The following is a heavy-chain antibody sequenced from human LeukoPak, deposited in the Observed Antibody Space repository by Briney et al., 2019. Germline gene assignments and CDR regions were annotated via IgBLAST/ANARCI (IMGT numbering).Heavy chain of an antibody. J-gene: IGHJ4*02. V-gene: IGHV4-61*02. CDR2: IYTSGST. D-gene: IGHD3-10*01. CDR1: GGSISSGSYY. Sequence: SETLSLTCIVSGGSISSGSYYWSWIRQPAGKGLEWIGRIYTSGSTNYNPSLKSRVTISVDTSKNQFSLKLSSVTAADTAVYYCARANYYGSGSKYFDYWGQGTLVTVSS. CDR3: ARANYYGSGSKYFDY.